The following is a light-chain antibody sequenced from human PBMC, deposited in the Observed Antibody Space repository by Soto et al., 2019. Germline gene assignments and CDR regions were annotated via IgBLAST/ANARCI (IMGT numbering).Light chain of an antibody. V-gene: IGKV1-39*01. J-gene: IGKJ3*01. CDR1: QSISRY. CDR2: TAS. Sequence: DIQMTQSPSSLSASVGDRVTITCRASQSISRYLNWYQQKPGKAPTLLIYTASNLQSGVPSRFSGSGPGTDFTLTISSLQPEDFATYSCQQSYSTPFTFGPGTKVDIK. CDR3: QQSYSTPFT.